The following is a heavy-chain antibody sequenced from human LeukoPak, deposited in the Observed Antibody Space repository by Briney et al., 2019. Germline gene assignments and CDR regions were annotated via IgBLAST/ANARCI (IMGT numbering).Heavy chain of an antibody. J-gene: IGHJ5*02. D-gene: IGHD3-3*02. CDR1: GGSISSSSYY. CDR2: IYYSGST. Sequence: SETLSLTCTVSGGSISSSSYYWGWIRQPPGKGLEWIASIYYSGSTYYNPSLKSRVTISVDTSKNQFSLKLSSVTAADTAVYYCARSIPGFSAFDPWGQGTLVTVSS. V-gene: IGHV4-39*07. CDR3: ARSIPGFSAFDP.